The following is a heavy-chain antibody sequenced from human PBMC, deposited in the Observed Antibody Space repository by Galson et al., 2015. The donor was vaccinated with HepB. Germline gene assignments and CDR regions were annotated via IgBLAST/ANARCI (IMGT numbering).Heavy chain of an antibody. CDR3: AKGGVDISGHGVDV. J-gene: IGHJ6*02. Sequence: SLRLSCAASGLSFSSYGMHWVRQAPGKGLEWVAVISDDGSYKYYADSVRGRFTISRDNSKNTLYLQMNSLRAEDTALYYGAKGGVDISGHGVDVWGQGTTVTV. CDR1: GLSFSSYG. D-gene: IGHD3-9*01. CDR2: ISDDGSYK. V-gene: IGHV3-30*18.